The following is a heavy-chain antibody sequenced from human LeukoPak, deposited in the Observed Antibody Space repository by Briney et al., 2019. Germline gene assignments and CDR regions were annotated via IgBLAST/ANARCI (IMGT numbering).Heavy chain of an antibody. J-gene: IGHJ4*02. Sequence: GGSLRLSCAASGFTFSSYAMSWVRQAPGKGLEWVSAISGSGGSTYYADSVKGRFTISRDNSKNTLYLQMNSLRAEDTAVYYCAKDYDYIWGSYRQFDYWGQGTLATVSS. CDR3: AKDYDYIWGSYRQFDY. D-gene: IGHD3-16*02. CDR2: ISGSGGST. V-gene: IGHV3-23*01. CDR1: GFTFSSYA.